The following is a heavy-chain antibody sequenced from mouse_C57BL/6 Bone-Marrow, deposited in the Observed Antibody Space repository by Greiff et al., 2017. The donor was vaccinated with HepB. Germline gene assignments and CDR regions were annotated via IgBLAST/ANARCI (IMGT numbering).Heavy chain of an antibody. Sequence: VMLVESGAELVKPGASVKISCKASGYAFSSYWMNWVKQRPGKGLEWIGQIYPGDGDTNYNGKLKGKATLTADKSSSTAYMQLSSLTSEDSAVYFCAREAWFAYWGQGTLVTVSA. CDR1: GYAFSSYW. CDR3: AREAWFAY. CDR2: IYPGDGDT. V-gene: IGHV1-80*01. J-gene: IGHJ3*01.